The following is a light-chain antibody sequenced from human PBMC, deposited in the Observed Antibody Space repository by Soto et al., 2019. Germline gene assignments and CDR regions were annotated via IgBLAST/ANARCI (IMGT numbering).Light chain of an antibody. J-gene: IGKJ1*01. Sequence: EIVMTQSPVTLSVSPGGRATLSCRASQSISDTLAWFQQKSGQAPRLLIYSASRRATGIPDRFTGSGSGTDFTLTINRVEPEDFAVYFCQQYAGSPRTFGQGTKVDIK. CDR3: QQYAGSPRT. CDR1: QSISDT. CDR2: SAS. V-gene: IGKV3-20*01.